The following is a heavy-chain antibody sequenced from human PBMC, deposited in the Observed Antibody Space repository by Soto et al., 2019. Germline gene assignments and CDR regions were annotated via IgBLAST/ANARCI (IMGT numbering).Heavy chain of an antibody. CDR1: GGSISSSSYY. V-gene: IGHV4-39*01. CDR3: ATALWFGELPWAFDI. Sequence: QLQLQESGPGLVKPSETLSLTCTVSGGSISSSSYYWGWIRQPPGKGLEWIGSIYYSGSTYYNPSLKSRVTISVDTSKNQFSLKLSSVTAADTAVYYCATALWFGELPWAFDIWGQGTMVTVSS. J-gene: IGHJ3*02. CDR2: IYYSGST. D-gene: IGHD3-10*01.